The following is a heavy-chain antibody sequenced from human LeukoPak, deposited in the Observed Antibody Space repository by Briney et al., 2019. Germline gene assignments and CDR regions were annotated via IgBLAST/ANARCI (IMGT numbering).Heavy chain of an antibody. CDR3: AKDRTFGGELIY. D-gene: IGHD3-10*01. Sequence: GGSLRLSCAASGFTSDDYAMHWVRQAPGKGLEWVSGVSWNGGTIGYADSVKGRFTVSRDNAKNSLYLQMNSLRPEDTALYYCAKDRTFGGELIYWGQGTLVTVSS. V-gene: IGHV3-9*02. CDR1: GFTSDDYA. J-gene: IGHJ4*02. CDR2: VSWNGGTI.